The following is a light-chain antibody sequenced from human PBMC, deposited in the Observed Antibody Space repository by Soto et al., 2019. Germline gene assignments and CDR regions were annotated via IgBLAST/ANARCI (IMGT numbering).Light chain of an antibody. V-gene: IGLV2-18*01. J-gene: IGLJ3*02. CDR2: EVS. Sequence: QSALTQPPSVSGSPGQSVTISCTGTSSDVGSYNRVSWYQQPPGTAPKLMIHEVSNRPSGVPDRFSGSKSGNTASLTISGLQAEDEADYYCSLYTSSSTWVFGGGTKLTVL. CDR3: SLYTSSSTWV. CDR1: SSDVGSYNR.